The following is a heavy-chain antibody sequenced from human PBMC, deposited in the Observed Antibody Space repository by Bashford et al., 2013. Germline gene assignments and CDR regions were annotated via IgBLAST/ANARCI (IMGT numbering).Heavy chain of an antibody. CDR1: GYXLAAIG. D-gene: IGHD1-7*01. CDR2: IYPGDSDT. Sequence: GESLKISCQASGYXLAAIGSAGXAKXPERPGVDGIIYPGDSDTRYSPSFQGQVTISADKSISTAYLQWSSLKASDTAMYYCARPGISITGTIAARSDYGMDVWGQGTTVTVSS. J-gene: IGHJ6*02. V-gene: IGHV5-51*01. CDR3: ARPGISITGTIAARSDYGMDV.